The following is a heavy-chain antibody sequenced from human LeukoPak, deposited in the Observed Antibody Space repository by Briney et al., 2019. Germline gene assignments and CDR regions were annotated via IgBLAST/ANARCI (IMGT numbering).Heavy chain of an antibody. Sequence: GALRLSCAASGLTVSNYYMSWVRQAPGKGLEWVSVIYSGGNTYYADSVKGRFTISRDNSRNTLYLQMNSLRVEDTAVYYCARVVDGGSSWYSPMEYWGQGTLVTVSS. J-gene: IGHJ4*02. CDR1: GLTVSNYY. V-gene: IGHV3-53*05. CDR2: IYSGGNT. D-gene: IGHD6-13*01. CDR3: ARVVDGGSSWYSPMEY.